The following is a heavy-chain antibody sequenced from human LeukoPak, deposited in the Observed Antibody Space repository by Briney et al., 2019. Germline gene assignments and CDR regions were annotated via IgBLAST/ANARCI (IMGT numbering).Heavy chain of an antibody. D-gene: IGHD3-10*01. CDR3: ARVATGSYDWFDP. J-gene: IGHJ5*02. Sequence: GGSLRLSCAASGFTVSSNYMSWVRQAPGKGLEWVSVIYSGGSTYCADSVKGRFTISRDNSKNTLYLQMNSLRAEDTAVYFCARVATGSYDWFDPWGQGTLVTVSS. CDR2: IYSGGST. V-gene: IGHV3-53*01. CDR1: GFTVSSNY.